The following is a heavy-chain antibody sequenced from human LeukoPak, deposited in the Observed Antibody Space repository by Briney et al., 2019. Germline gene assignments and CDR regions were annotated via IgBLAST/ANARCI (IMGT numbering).Heavy chain of an antibody. J-gene: IGHJ5*02. CDR1: GYTFTSYA. V-gene: IGHV1-3*01. Sequence: GASVKVSCKASGYTFTSYAMHWVRQAPGQRLEWMGWINAGNGNTKYSQKFQGRVTMTRDMSTSTVYMELSSLRSEDTAVYYCARSVGKGIGGARHNNLFDPWGQGTLVNVSS. CDR2: INAGNGNT. CDR3: ARSVGKGIGGARHNNLFDP. D-gene: IGHD1-26*01.